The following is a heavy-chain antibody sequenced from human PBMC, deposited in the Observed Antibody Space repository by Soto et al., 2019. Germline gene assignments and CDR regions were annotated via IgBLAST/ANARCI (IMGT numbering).Heavy chain of an antibody. CDR2: ISSSSSYI. CDR3: NHLGFGDHAFDI. D-gene: IGHD3-10*01. CDR1: GFTFSSYS. Sequence: PGGSLRLSCAASGFTFSSYSMNWVRQAPGKGLEWVSSISSSSSYIYYADSVKGRFTISRDNAKNSLYLQMNSLRAEDTAVYYCNHLGFGDHAFDIWGQGTMVTVSS. V-gene: IGHV3-21*01. J-gene: IGHJ3*02.